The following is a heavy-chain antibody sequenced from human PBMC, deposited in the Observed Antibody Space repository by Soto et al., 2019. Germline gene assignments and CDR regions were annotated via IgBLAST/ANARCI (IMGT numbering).Heavy chain of an antibody. Sequence: DVQLVDSGGGLVQPGGSLRLSCAASGFTFSNYAMSWVRQAPGKGLEWVSLDSATAGTTYYTDSVKGRFTISRDNSRNTVYLQMNSLRADDTAVYYCAKDRLAGGFDYWGQGTLVTVSS. CDR3: AKDRLAGGFDY. D-gene: IGHD3-16*01. CDR2: DSATAGTT. V-gene: IGHV3-23*04. J-gene: IGHJ4*02. CDR1: GFTFSNYA.